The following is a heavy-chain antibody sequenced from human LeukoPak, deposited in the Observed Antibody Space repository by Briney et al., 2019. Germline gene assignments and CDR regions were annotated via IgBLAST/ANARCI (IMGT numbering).Heavy chain of an antibody. V-gene: IGHV4-4*02. CDR1: GFTFSSYAM. CDR2: IFHTGST. CDR3: VRDGSP. J-gene: IGHJ5*02. D-gene: IGHD5-12*01. Sequence: GSLRLSCAASGFTFSSYAMSWVRQTPGKGLEWIGEIFHTGSTNYNPSLKSRVTILMDKSKNHFSLKLSSVTAADTAVYYCVRDGSPWGQGTLVTVSS.